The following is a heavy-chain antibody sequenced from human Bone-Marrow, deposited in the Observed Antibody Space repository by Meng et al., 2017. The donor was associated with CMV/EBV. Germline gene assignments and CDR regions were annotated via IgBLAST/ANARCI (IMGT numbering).Heavy chain of an antibody. CDR2: ISAYNGNT. D-gene: IGHD2-2*01. Sequence: FTSYGISWVRQAPGQGLEWMGWISAYNGNTNYAQKLQGRVTMTTDTSTSTAYMELRSLRSDDTAVYYCARLPGYQLLSYYYYYGMDVWGQGTMVTVSS. V-gene: IGHV1-18*01. J-gene: IGHJ6*02. CDR1: FTSYG. CDR3: ARLPGYQLLSYYYYYGMDV.